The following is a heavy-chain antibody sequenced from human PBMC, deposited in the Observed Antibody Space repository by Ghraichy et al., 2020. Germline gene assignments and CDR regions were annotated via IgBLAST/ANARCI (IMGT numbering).Heavy chain of an antibody. J-gene: IGHJ5*02. V-gene: IGHV4-39*07. CDR3: ASGDTAVTGA. Sequence: SQTLSLTCGVSGGSTSSSTYCWVWIRQPPGKGLEWIGTQYYVGSTYYNPSLRSRVSISLDTSKNQFSLKLTSVTAADTALYYCASGDTAVTGAWGQGTLVTVSS. CDR2: QYYVGST. D-gene: IGHD6-19*01. CDR1: GGSTSSSTYC.